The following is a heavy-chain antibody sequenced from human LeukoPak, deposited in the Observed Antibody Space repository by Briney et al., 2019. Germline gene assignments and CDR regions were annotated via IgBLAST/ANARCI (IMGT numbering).Heavy chain of an antibody. CDR1: GFTFSSYE. V-gene: IGHV3-48*03. CDR2: ISSSGSTI. CDR3: ASYLYSYGVPYYFDY. Sequence: PGGSLRLSCAASGFTFSSYEMNWVRQAPGKGLEWVSYISSSGSTIYYADSVKGRFTISRDNAKNSLYLQMNSLRAEDTAVYYCASYLYSYGVPYYFDYWGQGTLVTVSS. J-gene: IGHJ4*02. D-gene: IGHD5-18*01.